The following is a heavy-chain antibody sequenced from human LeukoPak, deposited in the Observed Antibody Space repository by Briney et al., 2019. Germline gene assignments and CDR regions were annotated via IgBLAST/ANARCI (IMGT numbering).Heavy chain of an antibody. D-gene: IGHD6-19*01. V-gene: IGHV3-53*05. CDR2: LYSGGNT. Sequence: GGSLRLSCAASGFTVSNNYMSWVRQAPGKGLEWVSVLYSGGNTYYTDSVKGRFAISRDNSKNTLYLQMNSLRAEDTAVYYCARDPSRQAAVAGFDYWGQGTLVTVSS. CDR1: GFTVSNNY. CDR3: ARDPSRQAAVAGFDY. J-gene: IGHJ4*02.